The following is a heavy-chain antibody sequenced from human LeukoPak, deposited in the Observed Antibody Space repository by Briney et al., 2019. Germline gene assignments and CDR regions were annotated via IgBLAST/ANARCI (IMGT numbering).Heavy chain of an antibody. D-gene: IGHD3-3*01. Sequence: SETLSLTCAVSGGSFSGYYWTWIRQPPGKGLEWIGEINHSGSANYNPSLKSRVTISVDTSKNQFSLKLSSVTAADTAVYYCARDCIPGLRFLEWSQGGWFDPWGQGTLVTVSS. V-gene: IGHV4-34*01. CDR1: GGSFSGYY. CDR2: INHSGSA. CDR3: ARDCIPGLRFLEWSQGGWFDP. J-gene: IGHJ5*02.